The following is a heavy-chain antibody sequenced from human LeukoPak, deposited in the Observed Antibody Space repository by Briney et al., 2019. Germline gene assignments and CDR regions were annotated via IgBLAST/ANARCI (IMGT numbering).Heavy chain of an antibody. J-gene: IGHJ4*02. CDR2: ISAYNGNT. CDR3: ARVGRLEQQLPRVDFDY. V-gene: IGHV1-18*01. Sequence: VASVKVSCKASGYTFTSYGISWVRQAPGQGLEWMGWISAYNGNTNYAQKLQGRVTMTTDTSTSTAYMELRSLRSDDTAVYYCARVGRLEQQLPRVDFDYWGQGTLVTVSS. CDR1: GYTFTSYG. D-gene: IGHD6-13*01.